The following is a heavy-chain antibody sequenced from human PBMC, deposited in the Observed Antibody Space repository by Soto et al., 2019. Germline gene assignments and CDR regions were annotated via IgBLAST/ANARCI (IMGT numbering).Heavy chain of an antibody. J-gene: IGHJ5*01. CDR1: GDSISTVDYF. CDR3: ARGRYCLTGRCLPNWFDS. V-gene: IGHV4-30-4*01. Sequence: SETLSLTCSVSGDSISTVDYFWTWIRQPPGQALEYIGYIYKSATTYYNPSFESRVAISLDTSKSQFSLNVTSVTAADTAVYFCARGRYCLTGRCLPNWFDSWGQGTLVTVSS. CDR2: IYKSATT. D-gene: IGHD2-15*01.